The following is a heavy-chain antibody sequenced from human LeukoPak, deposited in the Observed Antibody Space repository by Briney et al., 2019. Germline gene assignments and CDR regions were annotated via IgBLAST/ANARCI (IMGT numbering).Heavy chain of an antibody. D-gene: IGHD1-26*01. J-gene: IGHJ2*01. CDR2: TWYDGSNK. Sequence: GSLRLSCAASAFTFSSYDMHWVRQAPGKGLEWVAVTWYDGSNKYYADSVNGRFTISRDNSKNTLYLQMNSLRGEDTAVYYCARPSGSYWYFDLWGRGTLVTVSS. V-gene: IGHV3-33*01. CDR1: AFTFSSYD. CDR3: ARPSGSYWYFDL.